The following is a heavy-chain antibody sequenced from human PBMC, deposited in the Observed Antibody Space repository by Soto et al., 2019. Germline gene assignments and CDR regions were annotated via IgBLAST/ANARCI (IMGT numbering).Heavy chain of an antibody. V-gene: IGHV1-18*04. CDR2: VSPNNGDT. D-gene: IGHD3-10*01. CDR1: GYTFTSYG. CDR3: SRFGAYGSH. J-gene: IGHJ4*02. Sequence: QVQLLQSGPEVQKPGASVRVSCKTSGYTFTSYGISWVRQAPGQGLEWMGRVSPNNGDTYYAQKFQGRVTMTTDASTNTVYLDLTSLTSADTAIYFCSRFGAYGSHWGQGTLVTVSS.